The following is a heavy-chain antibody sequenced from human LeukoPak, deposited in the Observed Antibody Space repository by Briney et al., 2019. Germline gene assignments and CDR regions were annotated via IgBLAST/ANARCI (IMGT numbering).Heavy chain of an antibody. CDR1: GFTFSSYS. D-gene: IGHD3-10*01. CDR2: ISSSSSYI. J-gene: IGHJ4*02. Sequence: GGSLRLSCAASGFTFSSYSMNWVRQAPGRGLEWVSSISSSSSYIYYADSVKGRFTISRDNAKNSLYLQMNSLRAEDTAVYYCARGALGEIDYWGQGTLVTVSS. CDR3: ARGALGEIDY. V-gene: IGHV3-21*01.